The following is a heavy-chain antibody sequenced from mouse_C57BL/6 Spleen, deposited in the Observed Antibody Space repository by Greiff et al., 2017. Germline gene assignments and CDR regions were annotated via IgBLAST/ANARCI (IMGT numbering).Heavy chain of an antibody. CDR1: GYTFTSYW. Sequence: QVQLKQPGAELVKPGASVKLSCKASGYTFTSYWMHWVKQRPGQGLEWIGMIHPNSGSTNYNEKFKSKATLTVDKSSRTAYMQLSSLTSEDSAVYYCAIYGSYAMDYWGQGTSVTVSS. CDR2: IHPNSGST. CDR3: AIYGSYAMDY. J-gene: IGHJ4*01. D-gene: IGHD2-2*01. V-gene: IGHV1-64*01.